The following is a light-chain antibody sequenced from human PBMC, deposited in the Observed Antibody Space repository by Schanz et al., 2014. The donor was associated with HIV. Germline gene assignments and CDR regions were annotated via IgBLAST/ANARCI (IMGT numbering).Light chain of an antibody. Sequence: QAVVTQEPSVTVSPGGTVTLTCGASTGAVTSGHYPYWFQQKPGQAPRTLIYDTSDKHSWTPARFSGSLLGGKAALTLSGAQHEDEADYYCLLSYTDAHVFGTGTKLAVL. CDR3: LLSYTDAHV. V-gene: IGLV7-46*01. CDR2: DTS. CDR1: TGAVTSGHY. J-gene: IGLJ1*01.